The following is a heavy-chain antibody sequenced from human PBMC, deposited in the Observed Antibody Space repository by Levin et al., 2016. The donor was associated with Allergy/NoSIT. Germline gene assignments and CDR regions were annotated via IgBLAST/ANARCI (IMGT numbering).Heavy chain of an antibody. J-gene: IGHJ4*02. Sequence: GESLKISCVASEFTFVNYAMSWVRQAPGKGLEWVSAISNSGDTTYYADSVKGRFTISRDNSKNTVYMQMNNLRAEDTAFYYCAKDAGYAGGTWRAVDSWGRGTLVTVSS. CDR2: ISNSGDTT. CDR3: AKDAGYAGGTWRAVDS. CDR1: EFTFVNYA. D-gene: IGHD4-23*01. V-gene: IGHV3-23*01.